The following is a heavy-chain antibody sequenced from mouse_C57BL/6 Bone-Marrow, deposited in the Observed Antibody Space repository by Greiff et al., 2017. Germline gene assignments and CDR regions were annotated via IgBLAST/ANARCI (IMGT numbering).Heavy chain of an antibody. CDR3: ASGYGSSYVWFAY. CDR2: ISSGGRYT. V-gene: IGHV5-6*01. D-gene: IGHD1-1*01. J-gene: IGHJ3*01. CDR1: GFTFSSYG. Sequence: EVQRVESGGDLVKPGGSLKLSCAASGFTFSSYGMSWGRQTPDKRLEWVATISSGGRYTYYPDSVKGRFTISRDNAKNTLYLQMSSLKSEDTAMYYCASGYGSSYVWFAYWGQGTLVTVSA.